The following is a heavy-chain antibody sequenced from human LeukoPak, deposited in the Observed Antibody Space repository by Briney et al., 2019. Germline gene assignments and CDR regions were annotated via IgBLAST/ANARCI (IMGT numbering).Heavy chain of an antibody. CDR2: INAYNGNT. V-gene: IGHV1-18*01. CDR3: ARAATLAYCSGGSCYLDY. Sequence: ASVKVSCKASGYTFTSYGISWVRQAPGQGLEWMGWINAYNGNTNYAQKLQGRVTMTTDTSTSTAYMELRSLRSDDTAVYYCARAATLAYCSGGSCYLDYWGQGTLVTVSS. CDR1: GYTFTSYG. D-gene: IGHD2-15*01. J-gene: IGHJ4*02.